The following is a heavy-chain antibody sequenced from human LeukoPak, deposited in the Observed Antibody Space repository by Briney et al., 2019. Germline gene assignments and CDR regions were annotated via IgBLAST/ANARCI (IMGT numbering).Heavy chain of an antibody. D-gene: IGHD1-26*01. CDR1: GFTYSNYW. J-gene: IGHJ4*02. CDR3: ATSLYSGTKLDY. Sequence: GGSLRLSCAASGFTYSNYWMHCVRQPPGKGLVWVSRINSDATSTSYADSVKGRFTISRDRAKNTLYPQMNGLRADDTAVYYCATSLYSGTKLDYWGQGTLVTVSS. V-gene: IGHV3-74*01. CDR2: INSDATST.